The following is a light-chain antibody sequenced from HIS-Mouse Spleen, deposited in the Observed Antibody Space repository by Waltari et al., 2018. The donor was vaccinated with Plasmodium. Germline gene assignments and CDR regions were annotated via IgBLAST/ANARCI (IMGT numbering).Light chain of an antibody. J-gene: IGKJ2*01. CDR1: QSLLHSNGYNY. V-gene: IGKV2-28*01. Sequence: DIVMTQSPLSLPVTPGEPASISCRSRQSLLHSNGYNYLDWYLQKPGQSPQLLIYLGSTPAAGVPDRFSGSGSGTDVILKISRVEAEDVVVDYCMQALQTPRYTFGQGTKLEIK. CDR2: LGS. CDR3: MQALQTPRYT.